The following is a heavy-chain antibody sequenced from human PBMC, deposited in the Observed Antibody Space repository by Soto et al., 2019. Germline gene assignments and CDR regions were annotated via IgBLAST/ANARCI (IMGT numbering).Heavy chain of an antibody. J-gene: IGHJ5*02. V-gene: IGHV1-2*02. CDR3: ARGYHYDDAGYYRGFDN. D-gene: IGHD3-9*01. Sequence: ASVKVSCKASGFSFTDFFIHWVLQAPGQGLQWMGWINPKSGCTNYAQKLQGRVTMTRDKSNNTAYMELRRLTSDDTAIYYCARGYHYDDAGYYRGFDNWGLGTLVTVSS. CDR1: GFSFTDFF. CDR2: INPKSGCT.